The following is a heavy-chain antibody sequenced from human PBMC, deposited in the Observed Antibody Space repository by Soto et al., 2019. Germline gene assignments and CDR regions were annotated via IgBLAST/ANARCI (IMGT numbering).Heavy chain of an antibody. CDR1: GFTVSSSS. CDR2: ITDSSSTI. J-gene: IGHJ5*02. Sequence: PAGCLRLCCAASGFTVSSSSMNLVRQAPGKGLEWVSFITDSSSTIYYADSVEGRFTVSRDNAKNSLYLQMNSLRDEDTAVYYCARGGYSHGYAWFDPWRQGTLVTAPQ. D-gene: IGHD5-18*01. V-gene: IGHV3-48*02. CDR3: ARGGYSHGYAWFDP.